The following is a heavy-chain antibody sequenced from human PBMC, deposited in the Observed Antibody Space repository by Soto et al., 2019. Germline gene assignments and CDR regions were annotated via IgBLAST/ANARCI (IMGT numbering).Heavy chain of an antibody. CDR1: GGTFSSYA. CDR3: AKTPENYYYGMDV. J-gene: IGHJ6*02. V-gene: IGHV1-69*05. Sequence: QVQLVQSGAEVKKPGSSVKVSCKASGGTFSSYAISWVRQAPGQGLEWMGGIIPIFGTAKYAQKFQGRVTINPDESKSKAYMELSSLRSEETAVYYCAKTPENYYYGMDVWGQGTTVTVSS. CDR2: IIPIFGTA.